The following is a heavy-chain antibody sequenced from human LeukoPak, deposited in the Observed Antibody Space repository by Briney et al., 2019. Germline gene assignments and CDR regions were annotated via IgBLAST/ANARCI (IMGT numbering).Heavy chain of an antibody. Sequence: PGGSLRLSCAASGFTFSSYWMSWVRQAPGKGLEWVANIKEDASEKYYVDSVKGRFTISRDNARNSLYLRMNSLRAEDTAVYYCARGSLIAVAPGDYWGQGTLVTVSS. CDR2: IKEDASEK. CDR1: GFTFSSYW. V-gene: IGHV3-7*01. J-gene: IGHJ4*02. D-gene: IGHD6-19*01. CDR3: ARGSLIAVAPGDY.